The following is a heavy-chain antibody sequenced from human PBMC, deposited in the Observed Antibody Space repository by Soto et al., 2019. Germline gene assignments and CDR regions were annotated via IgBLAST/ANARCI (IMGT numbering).Heavy chain of an antibody. Sequence: QVQLVQSGAEVRKPGSSVKVSCQASGGTFSNSTVTWVRQAPGQGLEWMGRLIPILGLANYAQKFRGRLTITADKSTTTAYMELRSLRSEDTAIYYCARFKLGDDYWSQGTLVTVSS. D-gene: IGHD5-12*01. V-gene: IGHV1-69*02. J-gene: IGHJ4*02. CDR3: ARFKLGDDY. CDR2: LIPILGLA. CDR1: GGTFSNST.